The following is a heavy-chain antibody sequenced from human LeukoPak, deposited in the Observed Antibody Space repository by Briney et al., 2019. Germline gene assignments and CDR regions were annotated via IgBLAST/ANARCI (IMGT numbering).Heavy chain of an antibody. CDR1: GGSISSSSYY. D-gene: IGHD3-10*01. Sequence: SETLSLTCTVSGGSISSSSYYWGWIRQPPGKGLEWIGSIYYSGSTYYNPSLKSRVTISVDTSKNQFSLKLSSVTAADTAVYYCARQYAYYYGSGAHFQHWGQGTLVTVSS. CDR3: ARQYAYYYGSGAHFQH. CDR2: IYYSGST. J-gene: IGHJ1*01. V-gene: IGHV4-39*01.